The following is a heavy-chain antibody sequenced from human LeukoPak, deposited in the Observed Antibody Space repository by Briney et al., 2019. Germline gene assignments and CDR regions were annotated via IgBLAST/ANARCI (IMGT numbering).Heavy chain of an antibody. CDR3: ARGPPYYYDSSGYWGYFDY. Sequence: PGGSLRLSCAASGFTFSSYAMSWVRQAPGKGLEWVSAISGSGGSTYYADSVKGRFTISRDNSKNTLYLQMNSLRAEDTAVYYCARGPPYYYDSSGYWGYFDYWGQGTLVTVSS. CDR2: ISGSGGST. V-gene: IGHV3-23*01. J-gene: IGHJ4*02. D-gene: IGHD3-22*01. CDR1: GFTFSSYA.